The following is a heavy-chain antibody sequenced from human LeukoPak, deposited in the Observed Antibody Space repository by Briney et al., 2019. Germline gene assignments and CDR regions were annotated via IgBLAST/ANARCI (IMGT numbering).Heavy chain of an antibody. CDR3: AKSSSVWGYYYYGMDV. V-gene: IGHV4-34*01. D-gene: IGHD6-13*01. J-gene: IGHJ6*02. CDR1: GGSFSGYY. Sequence: PSETLSLTCAVYGGSFSGYYWSWIRQPPGKGLEWIGEINHSGSTNYNPSLKSRVTISVDTSKNQFSLKLSSVTAADTAVYYCAKSSSVWGYYYYGMDVWGQGTTVTVSS. CDR2: INHSGST.